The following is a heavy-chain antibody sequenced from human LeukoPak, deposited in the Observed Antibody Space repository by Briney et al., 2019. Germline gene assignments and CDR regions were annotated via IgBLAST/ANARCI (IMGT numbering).Heavy chain of an antibody. Sequence: GGSLRLSCAASGFTFSSNYMSWVREAPGKGLEWVSVIYSGGSTYYADSVKGRFTISRDNSKTTLYLQMNSLRAEDTAVYYCARVGEYSYGYGLDYWGQGTLVTVSS. J-gene: IGHJ4*02. CDR3: ARVGEYSYGYGLDY. CDR2: IYSGGST. V-gene: IGHV3-66*01. D-gene: IGHD5-18*01. CDR1: GFTFSSNY.